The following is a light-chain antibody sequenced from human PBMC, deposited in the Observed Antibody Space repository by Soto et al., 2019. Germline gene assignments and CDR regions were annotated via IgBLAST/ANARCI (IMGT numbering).Light chain of an antibody. CDR1: SSNIGSNY. Sequence: QSVLTQPPSASGTPGQRVTISCSGSSSNIGSNYVYWYQQLPGTAPKLLIYGNNQRPSGVPDRFSGSKSGTSAALAISGLRSEEETDYYCVAWDDSLSSRVFGGGTKLTVL. CDR3: VAWDDSLSSRV. CDR2: GNN. V-gene: IGLV1-47*01. J-gene: IGLJ3*02.